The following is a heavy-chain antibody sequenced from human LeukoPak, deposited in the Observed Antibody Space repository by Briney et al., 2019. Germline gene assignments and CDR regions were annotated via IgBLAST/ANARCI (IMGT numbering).Heavy chain of an antibody. J-gene: IGHJ4*02. CDR2: IKEDGSEI. V-gene: IGHV3-7*01. CDR3: ARDSFGWNSCDY. CDR1: GFTFSSYW. D-gene: IGHD1-7*01. Sequence: GGSLRLSCAASGFTFSSYWMSWVRQAPGKGLECVANIKEDGSEINYVDSVKGRFTISRDNAKNSLYLQMNSLRAEDTAVYYCARDSFGWNSCDYWGQGTLVTVSS.